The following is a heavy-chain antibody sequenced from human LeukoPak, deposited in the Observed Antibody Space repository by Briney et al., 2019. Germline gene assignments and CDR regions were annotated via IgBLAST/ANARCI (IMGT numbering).Heavy chain of an antibody. CDR1: GGSISGYY. J-gene: IGHJ4*02. D-gene: IGHD6-25*01. V-gene: IGHV4-4*07. Sequence: SETLSLTCTVFGGSISGYYWSWIRQPAGKGLEWIGRIYTSGSTNYNPSLKSRVTISSDTSKNQFSLKLTPVTAADTAVYYCARAGGIRTAALDLDYWGQGTLVTVSS. CDR3: ARAGGIRTAALDLDY. CDR2: IYTSGST.